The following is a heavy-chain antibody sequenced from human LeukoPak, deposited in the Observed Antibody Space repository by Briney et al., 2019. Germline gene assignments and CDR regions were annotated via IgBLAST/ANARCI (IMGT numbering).Heavy chain of an antibody. Sequence: PSETLSLTCTVSGGSFSSSSYYWGWIRQPPGKGLEWIGSIYYSGSTYYNPSLKSRVTISVDTSKNQFSLKLSSVTAADTAVYYCARIQAGKLRYFDWLNWFDPWGQGTLVTVSS. CDR3: ARIQAGKLRYFDWLNWFDP. CDR1: GGSFSSSSYY. J-gene: IGHJ5*02. D-gene: IGHD3-9*01. CDR2: IYYSGST. V-gene: IGHV4-39*07.